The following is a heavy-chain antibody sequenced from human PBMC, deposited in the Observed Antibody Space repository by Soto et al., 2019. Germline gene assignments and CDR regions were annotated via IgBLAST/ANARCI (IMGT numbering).Heavy chain of an antibody. CDR1: GGSISSKSYS. V-gene: IGHV4-39*07. CDR3: ARDLWGYCGTDCYPLDV. Sequence: SETLSLTCSVSGGSISSKSYSWGWIRQPPGKGLEWIGTFYYSENTYYNPSLKSRVTISVDTSKSQFSLRLNSVTAADTAVYYCARDLWGYCGTDCYPLDVWGQGTTVTVS. D-gene: IGHD2-21*02. CDR2: FYYSENT. J-gene: IGHJ6*02.